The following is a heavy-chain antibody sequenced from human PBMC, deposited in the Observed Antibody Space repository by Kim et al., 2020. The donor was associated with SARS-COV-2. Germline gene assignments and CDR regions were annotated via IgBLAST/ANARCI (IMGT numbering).Heavy chain of an antibody. CDR2: INKRGGAI. J-gene: IGHJ4*02. CDR3: VRDYGWAFDY. Sequence: GGSLRLSCAASGFIFSSYTMNWVRQAPGKGLEWVSYINKRGGAIHADSAKGRFTISRDNSKNSLYLLMNSLRDEDTAVYYCVRDYGWAFDYWGQGTLVTVSS. D-gene: IGHD6-19*01. CDR1: GFIFSSYT. V-gene: IGHV3-48*02.